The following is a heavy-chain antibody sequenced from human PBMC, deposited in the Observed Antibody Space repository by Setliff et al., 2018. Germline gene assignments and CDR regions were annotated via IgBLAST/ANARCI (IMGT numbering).Heavy chain of an antibody. CDR1: GGSFSGYY. Sequence: SETLSLTCAVYGGSFSGYYWSWVRQPPGKGLEWIGEINHSGSTNYNPSLKSRVTISVDTSKNQFSLKLSSVTAADTAVYYCARAPNFWSGYVDYWGQGTLVTVSS. V-gene: IGHV4-34*01. CDR2: INHSGST. J-gene: IGHJ4*02. CDR3: ARAPNFWSGYVDY. D-gene: IGHD3-3*01.